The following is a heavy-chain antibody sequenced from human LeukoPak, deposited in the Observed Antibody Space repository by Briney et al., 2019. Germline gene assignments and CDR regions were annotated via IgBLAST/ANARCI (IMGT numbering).Heavy chain of an antibody. Sequence: ASVKVSCKASGYSFTSYDINWVRQATGQGLEWMGYMNPNTGDTGVTQKFQGRVTMTREPSINTAYMELTSLRSEDTAVYFCTRGGEILTHYKHIDYWGQGTLVTVSS. D-gene: IGHD3-9*01. CDR3: TRGGEILTHYKHIDY. J-gene: IGHJ4*02. V-gene: IGHV1-8*01. CDR1: GYSFTSYD. CDR2: MNPNTGDT.